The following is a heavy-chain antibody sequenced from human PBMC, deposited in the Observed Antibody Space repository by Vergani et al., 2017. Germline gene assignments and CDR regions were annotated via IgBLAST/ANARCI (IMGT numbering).Heavy chain of an antibody. V-gene: IGHV3-48*02. D-gene: IGHD2-2*01. CDR2: ISSSSSTI. CDR1: GFTFSSYS. CDR3: AKDCRFRSSSPYGMDV. Sequence: VQLVESGGGLVKPGGSLRLSCAASGFTFSSYSMNWVRQAPGKGLEWVSYISSSSSTIYYADSVKGRFTISRDNAKNSLYLQMNSLRDEDTAVYYCAKDCRFRSSSPYGMDVWGQGTTVTVSS. J-gene: IGHJ6*02.